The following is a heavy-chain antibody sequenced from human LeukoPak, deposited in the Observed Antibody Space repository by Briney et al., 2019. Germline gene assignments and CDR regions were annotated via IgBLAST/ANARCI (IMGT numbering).Heavy chain of an antibody. CDR3: ARDLVYYGPFDY. V-gene: IGHV4-39*07. CDR1: GGSISSSSYY. D-gene: IGHD3-22*01. Sequence: SETLSLTCTVSGGSISSSSYYWVWIRQPPGKGLEWIGSIYYSGSTYYNPSLKSRVTISVDTSKNQFSLKLSSVTAADTAVYYCARDLVYYGPFDYWGQGTLVTVSS. CDR2: IYYSGST. J-gene: IGHJ4*02.